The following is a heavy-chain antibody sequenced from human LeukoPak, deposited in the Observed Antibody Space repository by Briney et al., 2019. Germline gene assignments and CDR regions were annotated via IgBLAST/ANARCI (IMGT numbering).Heavy chain of an antibody. V-gene: IGHV4-59*08. J-gene: IGHJ4*02. CDR3: ARHRGGRFSESYCDY. Sequence: SDTLSLTCTVSGGSLRGYYWSWIRQPPGRGPEWIGFIYSTGMTDYNPSLKSRVTISLDSSKNQFSLELISVTAADTAMYYCARHRGGRFSESYCDYWGQGTLVTVSS. D-gene: IGHD3-10*01. CDR1: GGSLRGYY. CDR2: IYSTGMT.